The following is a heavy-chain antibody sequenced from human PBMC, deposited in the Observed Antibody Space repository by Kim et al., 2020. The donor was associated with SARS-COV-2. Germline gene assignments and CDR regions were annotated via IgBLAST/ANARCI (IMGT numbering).Heavy chain of an antibody. CDR3: ARASWYYYYGMDV. Sequence: YPGSVKSRVTISRENDKNHGYLQMNSLRAGDTAVYYCARASWYYYYGMDVWGQGTTVTVTS. V-gene: IGHV3-13*01. D-gene: IGHD3-10*01. J-gene: IGHJ6*02.